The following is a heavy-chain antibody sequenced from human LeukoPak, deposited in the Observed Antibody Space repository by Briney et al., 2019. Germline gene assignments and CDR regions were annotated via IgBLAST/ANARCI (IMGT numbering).Heavy chain of an antibody. CDR2: IYYSGIT. J-gene: IGHJ5*02. Sequence: KPSETLSLTCTVSGGSISSYYWSWIRQPPGKGLEWIGYIYYSGITNYNPSLKSRVTISVDTSKNQFSLKLSSVTAADTAVYYCARETIIVGRAEFGPWGQGTLATVSS. V-gene: IGHV4-59*01. D-gene: IGHD3-22*01. CDR1: GGSISSYY. CDR3: ARETIIVGRAEFGP.